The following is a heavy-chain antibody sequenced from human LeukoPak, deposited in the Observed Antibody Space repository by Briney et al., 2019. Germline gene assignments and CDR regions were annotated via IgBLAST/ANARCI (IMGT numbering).Heavy chain of an antibody. CDR3: ARDQYSGSYYTYYYYYMDV. J-gene: IGHJ6*03. V-gene: IGHV3-21*04. Sequence: GGSLRLSCTASGFTFSHYTMNWVRQAPGKGLEWVSSISSSDSYIYYADSVKGRFTISRDNAKNSLDLQMNSLRVEDTAVYYCARDQYSGSYYTYYYYYMDVWGKGTTVTVSS. D-gene: IGHD1-26*01. CDR1: GFTFSHYT. CDR2: ISSSDSYI.